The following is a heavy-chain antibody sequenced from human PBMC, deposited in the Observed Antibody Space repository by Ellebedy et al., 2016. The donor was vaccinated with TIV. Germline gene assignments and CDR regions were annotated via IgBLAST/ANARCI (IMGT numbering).Heavy chain of an antibody. D-gene: IGHD2-8*01. Sequence: SLKISCAASGFTLRDYAMHWVRQVPGKGLEWVSGISWNSDRIGYAESVKGRFTISRDNAKNSLYLRMISLRAEDTAVYYCAKDIASYDHYGLDVWGLGTTVRVSS. J-gene: IGHJ6*02. V-gene: IGHV3-9*01. CDR2: ISWNSDRI. CDR1: GFTLRDYA. CDR3: AKDIASYDHYGLDV.